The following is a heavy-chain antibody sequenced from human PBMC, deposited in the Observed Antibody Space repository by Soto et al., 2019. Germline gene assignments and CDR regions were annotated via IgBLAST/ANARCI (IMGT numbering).Heavy chain of an antibody. Sequence: GESLKISCKGSGYSFTSYWIGWVRQMPGKGLEWMGIIYPGDSDTRYSPSFQGQVTISADKSISTAYLQWSSLKASDTAMYYCARQDPYSSGRYYYYYMDVWGKGTTVTVSS. D-gene: IGHD6-19*01. CDR3: ARQDPYSSGRYYYYYMDV. V-gene: IGHV5-51*01. CDR1: GYSFTSYW. J-gene: IGHJ6*03. CDR2: IYPGDSDT.